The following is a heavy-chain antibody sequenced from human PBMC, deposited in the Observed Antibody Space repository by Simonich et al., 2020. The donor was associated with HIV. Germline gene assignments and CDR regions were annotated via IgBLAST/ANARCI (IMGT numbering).Heavy chain of an antibody. CDR3: ARRDRELILYFDY. CDR1: GGSFSGNY. D-gene: IGHD3-3*01. J-gene: IGHJ4*02. Sequence: QVQLQQWGAGLLKPSETLSLPCAVYGGSFSGNYWSCIRQPPWKGLEWIGEINHSGIANYKSSLNSRATISVDKSKNQFSLKLSSVTAADTAIYYCARRDRELILYFDYWGQGNLVTVSS. CDR2: INHSGIA. V-gene: IGHV4-34*01.